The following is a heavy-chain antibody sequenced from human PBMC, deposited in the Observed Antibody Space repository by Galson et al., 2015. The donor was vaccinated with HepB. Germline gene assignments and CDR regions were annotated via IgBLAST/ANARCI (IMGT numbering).Heavy chain of an antibody. CDR1: GFTFGDYA. D-gene: IGHD3-22*01. J-gene: IGHJ3*02. V-gene: IGHV3-49*04. Sequence: SLRLSCAASGFTFGDYAMSWVRQAPGKGLEWVGFIRSKAYGGTTEYAASVKGRFTISRDDSKSIAYLQMNSLKTEDTAVYYCTLYNDSSGYYSGHAFDIWGQGTMVTVSS. CDR3: TLYNDSSGYYSGHAFDI. CDR2: IRSKAYGGTT.